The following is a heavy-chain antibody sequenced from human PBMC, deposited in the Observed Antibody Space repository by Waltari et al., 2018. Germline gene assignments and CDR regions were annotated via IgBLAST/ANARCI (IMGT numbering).Heavy chain of an antibody. V-gene: IGHV1-69*01. Sequence: QVQLVQSGAEVKKPGSSVKVSCKASGGTFSSYAISWVRQAPGQGLEWMGGIIPIFGTANYAQKCQGRVTITADESTSTAYMELSRLRSEDTAVYYCARNLPTYYDFWSGYTYDYWGQGTLVTVSS. J-gene: IGHJ4*02. D-gene: IGHD3-3*01. CDR3: ARNLPTYYDFWSGYTYDY. CDR2: IIPIFGTA. CDR1: GGTFSSYA.